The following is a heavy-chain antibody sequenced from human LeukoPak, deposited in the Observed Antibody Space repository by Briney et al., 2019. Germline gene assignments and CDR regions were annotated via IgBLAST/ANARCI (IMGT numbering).Heavy chain of an antibody. J-gene: IGHJ5*02. Sequence: SETLSLTCTVSGGSISSYYWSWIRQPPGKGLEWIGYIYYSGSTNYNPSLKSRVTISVDTSKNQFSLKLSSVTAADTAVHYCARRGSVRGVIDWFDPWGQGTLVTVSS. V-gene: IGHV4-59*01. CDR3: ARRGSVRGVIDWFDP. CDR2: IYYSGST. D-gene: IGHD3-10*02. CDR1: GGSISSYY.